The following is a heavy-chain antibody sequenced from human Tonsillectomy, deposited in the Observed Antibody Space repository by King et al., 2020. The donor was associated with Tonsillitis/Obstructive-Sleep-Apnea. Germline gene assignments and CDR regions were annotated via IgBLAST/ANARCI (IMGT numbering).Heavy chain of an antibody. CDR3: VTDKDRTAGC. CDR1: GFTFSNYW. CDR2: ISQGGRDQ. D-gene: IGHD2-8*02. J-gene: IGHJ4*02. V-gene: IGHV3-7*01. Sequence: VQLVESGGGLVQSGGSLRLSCAASGFTFSNYWLSWVRQAPGKGLEWVANISQGGRDQYYLDSVKGRFTISRDNVKNSLFLQMNSLRAEDTGVYYCVTDKDRTAGCWGQGTPVTVSS.